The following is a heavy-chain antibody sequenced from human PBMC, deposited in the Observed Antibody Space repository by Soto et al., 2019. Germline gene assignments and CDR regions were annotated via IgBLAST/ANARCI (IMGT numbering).Heavy chain of an antibody. CDR3: AKDRERDGYTWYFDY. Sequence: GESLKLSCKGSGYSFTSYWIGWVRQMPGKGLEWMGIIYPGDSDTRYSPSFQGQVTISADKSISTAYLQWSSLRVEDTAVYYCAKDRERDGYTWYFDYWGHGTLVTVSS. J-gene: IGHJ4*01. V-gene: IGHV5-51*01. CDR1: GYSFTSYW. CDR2: IYPGDSDT. D-gene: IGHD5-12*01.